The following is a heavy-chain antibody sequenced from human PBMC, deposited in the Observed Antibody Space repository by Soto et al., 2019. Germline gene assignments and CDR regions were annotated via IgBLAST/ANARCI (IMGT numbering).Heavy chain of an antibody. CDR1: GGTFSSYA. CDR3: ARAREELLPEYYVDY. V-gene: IGHV1-69*01. Sequence: QVQLVQSGAEVKKPGSSVKVSCKASGGTFSSYAISWVRQAPGQGLEWMGGIIPIFGTANYAQKLQGRVTITADESTSTAYMELSSLRSEDTAMYYCARAREELLPEYYVDYWGQGTLVTVSS. CDR2: IIPIFGTA. D-gene: IGHD1-26*01. J-gene: IGHJ4*02.